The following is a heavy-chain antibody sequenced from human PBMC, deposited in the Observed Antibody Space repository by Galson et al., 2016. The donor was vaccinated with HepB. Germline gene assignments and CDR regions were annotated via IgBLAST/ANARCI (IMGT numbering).Heavy chain of an antibody. J-gene: IGHJ4*02. D-gene: IGHD2/OR15-2a*01. Sequence: SLRLSCAASGFTFRNYAMHWVRQAPGKGLEWVSTISTTGGNTYYADSVKGRFTISRDNSKNTLYLQMDSLRADDTAVYYCAKREARHTATFYDYWGQGTQVTVSS. V-gene: IGHV3-23*01. CDR3: AKREARHTATFYDY. CDR1: GFTFRNYA. CDR2: ISTTGGNT.